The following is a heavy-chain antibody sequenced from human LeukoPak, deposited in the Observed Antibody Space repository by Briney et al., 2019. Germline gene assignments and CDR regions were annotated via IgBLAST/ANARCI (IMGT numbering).Heavy chain of an antibody. CDR3: ARVYCGGGTCYSRGLIDS. Sequence: ASVKVSCKASGYTFTSYYMHWVRQAPGQGLEWMGIINPSDGTTAYAREFQGRVTITRDTSTSTVYMEMSSLRSGDTAIYYCARVYCGGGTCYSRGLIDSWGQGTLVTVSS. V-gene: IGHV1-46*01. CDR1: GYTFTSYY. D-gene: IGHD2-15*01. J-gene: IGHJ4*02. CDR2: INPSDGTT.